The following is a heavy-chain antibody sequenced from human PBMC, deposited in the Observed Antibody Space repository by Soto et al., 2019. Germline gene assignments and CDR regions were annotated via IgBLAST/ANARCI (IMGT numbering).Heavy chain of an antibody. V-gene: IGHV3-23*01. Sequence: PGGSLRLSCAASGFTFSSYWMSWFRQAPGKGLEWVANIRRGGGSKYYGDSVKGRFTISRDNAKNTLYLQMNSLRAEDTAVYYCAKGRITMIVVVGFDYWGQGTLVTVSS. D-gene: IGHD3-22*01. CDR1: GFTFSSYW. CDR3: AKGRITMIVVVGFDY. CDR2: IRRGGGSK. J-gene: IGHJ4*02.